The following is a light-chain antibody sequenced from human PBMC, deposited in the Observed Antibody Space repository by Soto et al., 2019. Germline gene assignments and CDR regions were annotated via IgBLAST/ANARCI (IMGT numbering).Light chain of an antibody. CDR2: RNN. CDR3: AAWDDSLNMV. V-gene: IGLV1-47*01. J-gene: IGLJ2*01. CDR1: SSNIGSNY. Sequence: QSVLTQPPSASGTPGQRVTISCSGSSSNIGSNYVYWYQQLPGTAPKLLIYRNNQRPSGVPDRFSGSKSGTSASLAISGLRSEDEADYYCAAWDDSLNMVFGGGTKVTVL.